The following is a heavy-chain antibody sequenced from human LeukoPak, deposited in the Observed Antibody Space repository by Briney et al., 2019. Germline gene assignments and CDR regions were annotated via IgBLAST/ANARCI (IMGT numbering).Heavy chain of an antibody. CDR3: ARGVDI. J-gene: IGHJ3*02. D-gene: IGHD2-8*01. V-gene: IGHV4-38-2*02. CDR1: GYSITSGYY. CDR2: IYHSEIT. Sequence: SETLSLTCTVTGYSITSGYYWGWIRQPPGKGLEWIGSIYHSEITYYNPSLKSRVTMSVDTSKNQFSLKLSSVTAADTAVYYCARGVDIWGQGTMVTVSS.